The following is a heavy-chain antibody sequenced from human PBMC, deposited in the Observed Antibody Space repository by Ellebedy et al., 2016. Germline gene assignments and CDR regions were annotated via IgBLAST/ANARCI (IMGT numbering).Heavy chain of an antibody. CDR2: IYSGGST. D-gene: IGHD6-13*01. V-gene: IGHV3-23*03. J-gene: IGHJ4*02. CDR1: GFTFSSYA. Sequence: GESLKISXAASGFTFSSYAMSWVRQAPGKGLEWVSVIYSGGSTYYADSVKGRFTISRDNAKNSLYLQMNSLRAEDTAVYYCVRDPYSSSWSYYFDYWGQGTLVTAS. CDR3: VRDPYSSSWSYYFDY.